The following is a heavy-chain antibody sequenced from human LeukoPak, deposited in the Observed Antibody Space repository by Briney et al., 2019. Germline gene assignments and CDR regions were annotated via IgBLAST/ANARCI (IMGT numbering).Heavy chain of an antibody. D-gene: IGHD6-13*01. J-gene: IGHJ4*02. Sequence: SETLSLTCTVSGGSISSYYWSWIRQPAGRGLEWIGRIYTSGSTNYNPSLKSRVTISVDTSKDQFSLKLSSVTAADTAVYYCARHSIAAAGKNFDYWGQGTLVTVSS. CDR1: GGSISSYY. CDR2: IYTSGST. V-gene: IGHV4-4*07. CDR3: ARHSIAAAGKNFDY.